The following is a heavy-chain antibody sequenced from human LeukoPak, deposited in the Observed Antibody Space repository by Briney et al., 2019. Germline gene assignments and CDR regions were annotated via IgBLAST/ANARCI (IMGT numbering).Heavy chain of an antibody. CDR2: IKQDGSEK. V-gene: IGHV3-7*01. J-gene: IGHJ4*02. CDR1: GFTFSNYW. Sequence: GGSLRLSCAASGFTFSNYWMTWVRQAPGKGLEWVATIKQDGSEKYYVDSVKGRFTISRDNAKNSLYLQMNSLRAEDTAVYYCARGGSDYWGQGTLVTVSS. CDR3: ARGGSDY.